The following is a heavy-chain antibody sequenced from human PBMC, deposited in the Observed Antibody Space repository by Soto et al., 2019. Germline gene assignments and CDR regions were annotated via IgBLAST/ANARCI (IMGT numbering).Heavy chain of an antibody. D-gene: IGHD3-16*02. CDR1: GGSISSYY. Sequence: QVQLQESGPGLVKPSETLSLTCTVSGGSISSYYWSWIRQPPGKGLEWIGYIYYSGSTNYNPSLKSRVTISVDTSKNQFSLKLSSVTAADTAVYYCARLGDYIWGSYRHNLFDYWGQGTLVTVSS. CDR2: IYYSGST. CDR3: ARLGDYIWGSYRHNLFDY. V-gene: IGHV4-59*08. J-gene: IGHJ4*02.